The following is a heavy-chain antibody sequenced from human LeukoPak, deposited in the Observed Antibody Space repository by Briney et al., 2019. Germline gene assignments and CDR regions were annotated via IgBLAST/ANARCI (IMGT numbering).Heavy chain of an antibody. CDR1: GGTFSSYA. CDR2: IIPILGIA. J-gene: IGHJ4*02. Sequence: SVKVSCKASGGTFSSYAISWVRQAPGQGLEWMGRIIPILGIANYAQKLQGRVTMTTDTSTSIAYMELRSLRSDDTAVYYCARDIGQYSSSWYFDYWGQGTLVTVSS. V-gene: IGHV1-69*04. CDR3: ARDIGQYSSSWYFDY. D-gene: IGHD6-13*01.